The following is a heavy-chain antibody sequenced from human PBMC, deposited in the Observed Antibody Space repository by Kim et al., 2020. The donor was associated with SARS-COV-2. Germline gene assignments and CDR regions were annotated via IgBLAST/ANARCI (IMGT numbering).Heavy chain of an antibody. Sequence: GGSLRLSCAASGFTFSSYGMHWVRQAPGKGLEWVAVISYDGSNKYYADSVKGRFTISRDNSKNTLYLQMNSLRAEDTAVYYCAKAEGYCSGGSCYEHFDYWGQGTLVTVSS. CDR1: GFTFSSYG. J-gene: IGHJ4*02. CDR2: ISYDGSNK. V-gene: IGHV3-30*18. CDR3: AKAEGYCSGGSCYEHFDY. D-gene: IGHD2-15*01.